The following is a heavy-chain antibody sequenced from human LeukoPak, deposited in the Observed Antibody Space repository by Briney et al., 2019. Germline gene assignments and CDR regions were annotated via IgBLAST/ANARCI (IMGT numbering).Heavy chain of an antibody. CDR1: GGTFSSYA. CDR2: IIPIFGTA. V-gene: IGHV1-69*13. CDR3: ARARGSYIGYYYGMDV. J-gene: IGHJ6*02. D-gene: IGHD1-26*01. Sequence: ASVKVSCKASGGTFSSYAISWVRRAPGQGLEWMGGIIPIFGTANYAQKFQGRVTITADESTSTAYMELSSLRSEDTAVYYCARARGSYIGYYYGMDVWGQGTTVTVSS.